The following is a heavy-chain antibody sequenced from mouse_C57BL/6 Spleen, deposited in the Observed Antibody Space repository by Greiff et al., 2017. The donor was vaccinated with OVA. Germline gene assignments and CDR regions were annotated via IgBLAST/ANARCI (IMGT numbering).Heavy chain of an antibody. D-gene: IGHD2-1*01. CDR3: ARHEGGGYGNFYFDY. Sequence: VQVVESGAELVKPGASVKLSCKASGYTFTEYTIHWVKQRSGQGLEWIGWFYPGSGSIKYNEKFKDKATLTADKSSSTVYMELSRLTSEDSAVYFCARHEGGGYGNFYFDYWGQGTTLTVSS. V-gene: IGHV1-62-2*01. CDR1: GYTFTEYT. CDR2: FYPGSGSI. J-gene: IGHJ2*01.